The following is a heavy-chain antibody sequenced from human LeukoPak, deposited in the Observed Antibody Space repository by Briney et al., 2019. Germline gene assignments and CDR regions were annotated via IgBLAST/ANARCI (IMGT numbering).Heavy chain of an antibody. D-gene: IGHD6-19*01. V-gene: IGHV3-15*06. CDR3: AKDLPFRGIAVAGGFDY. CDR1: GFTFSTAW. CDR2: IQHDGTT. J-gene: IGHJ4*02. Sequence: PGGSLRLSCEVSGFTFSTAWLSWVRQAPGKGLEWVGRIQHDGTTYHAAPVKDRFTISRDVSKDTLYLQMNSLRAEDTAVYYCAKDLPFRGIAVAGGFDYWGQGTLVTVSS.